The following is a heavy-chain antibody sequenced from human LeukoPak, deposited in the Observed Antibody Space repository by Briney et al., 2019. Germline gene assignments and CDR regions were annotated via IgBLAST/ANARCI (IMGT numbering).Heavy chain of an antibody. V-gene: IGHV1-2*02. CDR2: INPNSGGT. CDR1: GYTFTIYY. D-gene: IGHD3-10*01. Sequence: GASVKVSSMASGYTFTIYYMHWVRQAPGQGLEWMGWINPNSGGTNYAQKFQGRVTITRDTSISTAYMELSRLRSDDTAVYYCARSQLWFGVYPDWGQGTLVTVSS. CDR3: ARSQLWFGVYPD. J-gene: IGHJ4*02.